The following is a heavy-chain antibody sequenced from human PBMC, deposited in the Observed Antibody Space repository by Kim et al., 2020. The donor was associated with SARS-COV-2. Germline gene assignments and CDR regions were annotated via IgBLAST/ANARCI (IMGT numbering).Heavy chain of an antibody. V-gene: IGHV3-21*01. CDR3: ARDCKQLARGWFDP. Sequence: GGSLRLSCAASGFTFSSYSMNWVRQAPGKGLEWVSSISSSSSYIYYADSVKGRFTISRDNAKNSLYLQMNSLRAEDTAVYYCARDCKQLARGWFDPWGPGTLVTVSS. CDR1: GFTFSSYS. J-gene: IGHJ5*02. D-gene: IGHD6-13*01. CDR2: ISSSSSYI.